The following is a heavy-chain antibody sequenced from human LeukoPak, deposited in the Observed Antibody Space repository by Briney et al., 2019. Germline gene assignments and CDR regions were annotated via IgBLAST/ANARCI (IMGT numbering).Heavy chain of an antibody. V-gene: IGHV4-4*07. CDR1: GGSISSYY. Sequence: PSETLSLTCTVSGGSISSYYWSWIRQPAGKGLEWIGRIYTSGSTNYNPSLKSRVTMSVDTSKNQFSLKLSSVTAADTAVYYCARDIWELIPIPHNWFDPWGQGTLVTVSS. D-gene: IGHD1-26*01. CDR2: IYTSGST. J-gene: IGHJ5*02. CDR3: ARDIWELIPIPHNWFDP.